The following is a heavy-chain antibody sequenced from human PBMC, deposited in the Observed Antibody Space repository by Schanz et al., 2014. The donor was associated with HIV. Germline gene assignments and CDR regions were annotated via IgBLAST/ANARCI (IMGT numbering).Heavy chain of an antibody. CDR3: ARGGLSLFVYYGMDA. Sequence: QGQLVQSGVEVKKPGASVKVSCKASGYTFTDYFISWVRQAPGQGLEWLGWITVYNGHTKYARKFQGRVTMTTETSTNTAYMELRSLTSDDTAVYFCARGGLSLFVYYGMDAWGQGTTVTVSS. CDR1: GYTFTDYF. V-gene: IGHV1-18*01. D-gene: IGHD3-16*01. CDR2: ITVYNGHT. J-gene: IGHJ6*02.